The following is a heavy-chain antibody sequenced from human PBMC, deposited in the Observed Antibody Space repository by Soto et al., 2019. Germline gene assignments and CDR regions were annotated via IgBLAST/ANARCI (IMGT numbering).Heavy chain of an antibody. D-gene: IGHD3-9*01. CDR2: INPSGGST. CDR3: ARSHGIYYDILTGYFDWFDP. CDR1: GYTFTSYY. Sequence: GPSVKVSCKASGYTFTSYYMHWVRQAPGQGLEWMGIINPSGGSTSYAQKFQGRVTMTRDTSTSTVYMELSSLRSEDTAVYYCARSHGIYYDILTGYFDWFDPWGQGTLVTVSS. J-gene: IGHJ5*02. V-gene: IGHV1-46*01.